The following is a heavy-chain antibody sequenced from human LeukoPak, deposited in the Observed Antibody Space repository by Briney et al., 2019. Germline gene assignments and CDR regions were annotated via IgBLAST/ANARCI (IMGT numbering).Heavy chain of an antibody. J-gene: IGHJ1*01. CDR2: ISSSSSTI. V-gene: IGHV3-48*03. Sequence: PGGSLRLSCAASGFTFSSYEMNWVRQAPGKGLEWVSYISSSSSTIYYADSVKGRFTISRDNAKNSLYLQMNSLRAEDTAVYYCAKDPPQYFQHWGQGTLVTVSS. CDR1: GFTFSSYE. CDR3: AKDPPQYFQH.